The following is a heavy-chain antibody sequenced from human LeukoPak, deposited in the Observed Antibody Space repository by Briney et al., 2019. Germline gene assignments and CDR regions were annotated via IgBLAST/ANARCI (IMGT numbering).Heavy chain of an antibody. Sequence: ASVKVSCKASGYTFTSYGISWVRQAPGQGLEWMGWISAYNGNTNYAQKLQGRVTTTTDTSTSTAYMELRSLRSDDTAVYYCARSLYDSSGYLSWGFDYWGQGTLVTVSS. CDR1: GYTFTSYG. CDR3: ARSLYDSSGYLSWGFDY. D-gene: IGHD3-22*01. J-gene: IGHJ4*02. V-gene: IGHV1-18*01. CDR2: ISAYNGNT.